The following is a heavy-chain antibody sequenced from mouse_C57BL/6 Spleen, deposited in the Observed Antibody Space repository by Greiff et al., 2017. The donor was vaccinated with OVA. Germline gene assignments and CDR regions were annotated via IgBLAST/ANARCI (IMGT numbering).Heavy chain of an antibody. Sequence: EVQLQESVAELVRPGASVKLSCTASGFNIKNTYMHWVKQRPEQGLGWIGRIDPANGNTKYAPKFQGKATITADTSSNTAYLQLSILTSEEPAVYYCAREGLRLYYFDYWGQGTTLTVSS. J-gene: IGHJ2*01. CDR2: IDPANGNT. CDR1: GFNIKNTY. CDR3: AREGLRLYYFDY. V-gene: IGHV14-3*01.